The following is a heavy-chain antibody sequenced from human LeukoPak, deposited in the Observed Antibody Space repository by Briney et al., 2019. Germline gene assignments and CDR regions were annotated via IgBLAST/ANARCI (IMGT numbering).Heavy chain of an antibody. V-gene: IGHV3-53*01. CDR2: IYSGGST. D-gene: IGHD6-6*01. CDR3: ARDSSSAFDY. Sequence: GGSLRLSCAASGFTVSSNFMTWVRQAPGKGLEWVSTIYSGGSTYYADSVKGRFTISRDSSKNTLYLQMNSLRAEDTAVYYCARDSSSAFDYWGQGTLVTVSS. J-gene: IGHJ4*02. CDR1: GFTVSSNF.